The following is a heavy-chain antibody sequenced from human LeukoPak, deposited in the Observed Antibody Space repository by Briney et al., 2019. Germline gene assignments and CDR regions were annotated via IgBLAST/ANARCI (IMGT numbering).Heavy chain of an antibody. CDR3: AKGGDGRYYSRADY. CDR1: GFSFSSYG. D-gene: IGHD2-21*01. V-gene: IGHV3-30*18. Sequence: PGGSLRLSCAASGFSFSSYGMHWVRQAPGKGLEWVAFIAYDGSNKYFGDSVKGRVTISRENSKNTLYLQMNSLRAEDTAVYYCAKGGDGRYYSRADYWGQGTLVTVSS. CDR2: IAYDGSNK. J-gene: IGHJ4*02.